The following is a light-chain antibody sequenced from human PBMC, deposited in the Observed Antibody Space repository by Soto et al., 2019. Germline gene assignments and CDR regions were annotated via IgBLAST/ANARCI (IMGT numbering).Light chain of an antibody. CDR1: QSVSNN. V-gene: IGKV3-20*01. Sequence: EILMTQSPATLSVSPGDRATLSCRASQSVSNNLAWYQQRPGQAPRLLIYGASSRATGIPDRFSGSGSGTDFTLTISRLEPEDFAVYYCQQYGSPTWTFGQGTKVEIK. CDR3: QQYGSPTWT. CDR2: GAS. J-gene: IGKJ1*01.